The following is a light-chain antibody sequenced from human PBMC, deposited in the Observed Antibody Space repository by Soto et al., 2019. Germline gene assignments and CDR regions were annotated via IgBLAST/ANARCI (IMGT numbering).Light chain of an antibody. CDR3: CSDAGIYV. V-gene: IGLV2-23*02. CDR2: EVT. CDR1: SSDVGRYNL. Sequence: QSALTQPASVSGSPGQSITISCTGTSSDVGRYNLVSWYQQHPGKAPKLMIYEVTKRPSGVSNRFSGSKSGRTASLTISGLQAEDEGDYYCCSDAGIYVFGTGTKLTVL. J-gene: IGLJ1*01.